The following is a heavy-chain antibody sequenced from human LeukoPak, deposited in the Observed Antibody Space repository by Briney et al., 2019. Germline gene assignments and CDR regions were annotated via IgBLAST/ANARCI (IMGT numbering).Heavy chain of an antibody. J-gene: IGHJ6*03. Sequence: GGSLRLSCAASGFTFSSYAMSWVRQAPGKGLEWVSAISGSGGSTYYADSVKGRFTISRDNSKNTLYLQMNSLRAEDTAVYYCAKGSNPIYYYYYYMDVWGKGTTVTASS. D-gene: IGHD4-11*01. V-gene: IGHV3-23*01. CDR3: AKGSNPIYYYYYYMDV. CDR2: ISGSGGST. CDR1: GFTFSSYA.